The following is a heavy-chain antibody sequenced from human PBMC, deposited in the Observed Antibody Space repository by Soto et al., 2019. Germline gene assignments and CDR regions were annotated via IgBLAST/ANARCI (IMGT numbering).Heavy chain of an antibody. Sequence: GXAVKVSCKASGYPFTSYGIIWVRQSPGQGLEWMGWISAYNGNTNYAQKLQGRVTMTTDTSTSTAYMELRSLRSDDTAVYYCARRVEAAGTSWFDPWGQRTLVTVSS. CDR3: ARRVEAAGTSWFDP. D-gene: IGHD6-13*01. CDR2: ISAYNGNT. J-gene: IGHJ5*02. CDR1: GYPFTSYG. V-gene: IGHV1-18*04.